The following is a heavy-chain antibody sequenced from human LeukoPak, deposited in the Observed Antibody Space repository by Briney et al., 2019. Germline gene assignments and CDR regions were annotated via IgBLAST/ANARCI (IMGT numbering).Heavy chain of an antibody. CDR3: AKDPRYYDSSGYYPQGAFDI. D-gene: IGHD3-22*01. CDR1: GFIFSDYY. Sequence: GGSLRLSCAASGFIFSDYYMNWIRQAPGKGLEWVSYISSSGSTIYYADSVKGRFTISRDNARNSLYLQMNSLRAEDTAVYYCAKDPRYYDSSGYYPQGAFDIWGQGTMVTVSS. CDR2: ISSSGSTI. V-gene: IGHV3-11*01. J-gene: IGHJ3*02.